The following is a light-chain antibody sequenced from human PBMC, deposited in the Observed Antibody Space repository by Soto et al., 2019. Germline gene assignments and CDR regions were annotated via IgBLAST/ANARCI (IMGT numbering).Light chain of an antibody. J-gene: IGKJ2*01. V-gene: IGKV3-15*01. Sequence: MTQSPSSLSASVGDRVTITCRASQSVSSKLVWYQQKPGQAPKLLLYAASTRATDIPVRFSGSGSGTEFTLTISSLQSEDFAVYYCLQYKNWPYTFGQGTKLEIK. CDR2: AAS. CDR3: LQYKNWPYT. CDR1: QSVSSK.